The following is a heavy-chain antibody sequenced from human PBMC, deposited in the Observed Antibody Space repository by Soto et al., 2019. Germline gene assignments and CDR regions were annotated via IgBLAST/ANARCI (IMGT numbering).Heavy chain of an antibody. V-gene: IGHV3-15*01. CDR1: GFTFSNAW. Sequence: GGSLRLSCAASGFTFSNAWGTWVRQPPGKGLEWVGRMKSKTDGGTTYAASVKGRFTISRDDSKNTAYLQINSLKTEDTAVHYCTIPNNELRFYAYNGIEVWGQGTTVTVSS. CDR2: MKSKTDGGTT. D-gene: IGHD5-12*01. J-gene: IGHJ6*02. CDR3: TIPNNELRFYAYNGIEV.